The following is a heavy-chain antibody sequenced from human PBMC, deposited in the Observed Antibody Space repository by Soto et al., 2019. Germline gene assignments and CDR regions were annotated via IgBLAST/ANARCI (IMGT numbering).Heavy chain of an antibody. J-gene: IGHJ3*02. CDR1: GGSISSSSYY. D-gene: IGHD3-22*01. V-gene: IGHV4-39*01. CDR2: IYYSGST. Sequence: PSETLSLTCTVSGGSISSSSYYWGWIRQPPGKGLEWIGSIYYSGSTYYNPSLKSRVTISVDTSKNQFSLKLSSVTAADTAVYYCARVVSIVVVSDAFEIWGQGTMVTVSS. CDR3: ARVVSIVVVSDAFEI.